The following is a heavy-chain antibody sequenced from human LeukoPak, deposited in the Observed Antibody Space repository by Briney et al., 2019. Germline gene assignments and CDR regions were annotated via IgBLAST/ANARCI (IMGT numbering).Heavy chain of an antibody. CDR1: GYTLTELS. V-gene: IGHV1-24*01. J-gene: IGHJ4*02. D-gene: IGHD3-22*01. CDR2: FDPEDGET. Sequence: ASVKVSCKVSGYTLTELSMHWVRQAPGKGLEWMGGFDPEDGETIYAQKFQGRVTMTEDTSTDTAYMELSGLRSEDTAVYYCAADKDYYDSRGYSFDYWGQGTLVTVSS. CDR3: AADKDYYDSRGYSFDY.